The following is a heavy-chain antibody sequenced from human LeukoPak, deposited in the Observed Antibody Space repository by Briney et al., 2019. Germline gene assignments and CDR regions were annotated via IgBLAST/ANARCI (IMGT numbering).Heavy chain of an antibody. CDR2: ISYDGSNK. Sequence: HPGRSLRLSCAASGFTFSSYGMHWVRQAPGKGLEWVAVISYDGSNKYYADSVKGRFTISRDNSKNTLYLQMNSLRAEDTAVYYCAKAGIAAAALDYWGQGTPVTVSS. CDR1: GFTFSSYG. D-gene: IGHD6-13*01. CDR3: AKAGIAAAALDY. V-gene: IGHV3-30*18. J-gene: IGHJ4*02.